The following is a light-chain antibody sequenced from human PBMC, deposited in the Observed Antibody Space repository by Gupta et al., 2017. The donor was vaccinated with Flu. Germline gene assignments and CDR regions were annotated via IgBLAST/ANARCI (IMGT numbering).Light chain of an antibody. CDR2: EDR. J-gene: IGLJ3*02. CDR1: ALPKKY. CDR3: YSTDTSGNHRV. Sequence: SYQLTQPPPVSVSPGHTAMVTSAGDALPKKYAYWYQQKSGQAPVLIIYEDRKRPSGIPERFSGSSSGTMATLTISGAQVEDEADYYCYSTDTSGNHRVFGGGTNLTVL. V-gene: IGLV3-10*01.